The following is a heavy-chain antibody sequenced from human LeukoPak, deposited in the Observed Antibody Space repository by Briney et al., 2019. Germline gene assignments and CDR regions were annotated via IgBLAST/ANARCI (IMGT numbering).Heavy chain of an antibody. CDR2: ISPKSGST. V-gene: IGHV1-2*02. CDR3: ARDSGSYSRAFYYMDV. D-gene: IGHD1-26*01. Sequence: ASVKVSCKASESTFTGYYIHWVRQAPGQGLEWMGWISPKSGSTDHAQKFQGRVTMTRDTSISTAYMELSRLRSDDTAVYYCARDSGSYSRAFYYMDVWGKGTTVTVSS. CDR1: ESTFTGYY. J-gene: IGHJ6*03.